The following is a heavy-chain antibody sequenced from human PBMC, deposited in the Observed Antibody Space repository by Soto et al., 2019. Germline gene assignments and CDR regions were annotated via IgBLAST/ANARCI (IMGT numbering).Heavy chain of an antibody. CDR2: IYYSGST. V-gene: IGHV4-59*01. Sequence: PSETLSLTCTVSGGSISSYYWSWIRQPPGKGLEWIGYIYYSGSTNYNPSLKSRVTISVDTSKNQFSLKLSSVTAADTAVYYCAREAATVIDYWGQGTLVTVSS. CDR3: AREAATVIDY. D-gene: IGHD2-15*01. CDR1: GGSISSYY. J-gene: IGHJ4*02.